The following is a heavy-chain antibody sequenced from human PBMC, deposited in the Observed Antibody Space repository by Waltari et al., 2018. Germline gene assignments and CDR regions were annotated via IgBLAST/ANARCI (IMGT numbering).Heavy chain of an antibody. CDR2: IKSGSSSI. V-gene: IGHV3-48*04. Sequence: EVQLVESGGGLVQPGGSLRLSCAASGFTFSSYSRNWVRQAPGKGLEWVSYIKSGSSSIFYAGSVKGRFTISRDNAKNSLYLQMNSLRAEDTAVYYCAREPPYADYAFDSWGQGSLVTVSS. CDR1: GFTFSSYS. D-gene: IGHD4-17*01. CDR3: AREPPYADYAFDS. J-gene: IGHJ4*02.